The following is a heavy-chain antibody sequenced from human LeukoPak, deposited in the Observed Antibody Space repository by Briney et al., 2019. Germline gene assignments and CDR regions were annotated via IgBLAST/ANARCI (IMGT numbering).Heavy chain of an antibody. CDR1: GFSFSNYW. J-gene: IGHJ5*02. V-gene: IGHV3-7*01. CDR3: SSQPAVVDLDL. CDR2: IKPDGGVK. Sequence: GGSLRLSCAASGFSFSNYWMTWVRQAPGKGLEWVANIKPDGGVKSYVDSVKGRFTISRDNAKNSLSLQMRGLRVEDTAVYYCSSQPAVVDLDLWGQGSLVTVSS. D-gene: IGHD5-18*01.